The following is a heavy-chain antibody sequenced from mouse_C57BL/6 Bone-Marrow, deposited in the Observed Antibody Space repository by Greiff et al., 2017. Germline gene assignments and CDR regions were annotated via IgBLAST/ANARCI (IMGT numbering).Heavy chain of an antibody. D-gene: IGHD1-1*01. CDR1: GYTFTSYW. Sequence: QVHVKQSGAELVKPGASVKMSCKASGYTFTSYWITWVKQRPGQGLEWIGDIYPGSGSTNYNEKFKSKATLTVDTSSSTAYMQLSSLTSEDSAVYYCARITTVVYFDYWGQGTTLTVSS. CDR3: ARITTVVYFDY. V-gene: IGHV1-55*01. J-gene: IGHJ2*01. CDR2: IYPGSGST.